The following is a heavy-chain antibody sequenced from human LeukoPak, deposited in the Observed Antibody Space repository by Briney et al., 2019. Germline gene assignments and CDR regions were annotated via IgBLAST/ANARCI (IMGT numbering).Heavy chain of an antibody. CDR2: INHSGST. Sequence: SETLSLTCAVYGGSFSGYYWSWIRQPPGKGLEWIGEINHSGSTNYNPSLKSRVTISVDTSKNQFSLKLSSVTAADTAVYYCARDGVSFSGGYVWFDPWGQGTLVTVSS. D-gene: IGHD5-12*01. V-gene: IGHV4-34*01. CDR3: ARDGVSFSGGYVWFDP. CDR1: GGSFSGYY. J-gene: IGHJ5*02.